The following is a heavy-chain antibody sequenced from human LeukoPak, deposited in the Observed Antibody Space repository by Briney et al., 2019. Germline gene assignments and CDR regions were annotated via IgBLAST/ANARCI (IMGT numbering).Heavy chain of an antibody. V-gene: IGHV3-33*08. CDR1: GFTFSSYA. J-gene: IGHJ4*02. CDR2: IWYDGSNK. Sequence: GGSLRLSCAASGFTFSSYAMSWVRQAPGKGLEWVAVIWYDGSNKYYADSVKGRFTISRDNSKNTLYLQMNSLRAEDTAVYYCARDFPERGGSGTYFDYWGQGTLVTVSS. CDR3: ARDFPERGGSGTYFDY. D-gene: IGHD3-10*01.